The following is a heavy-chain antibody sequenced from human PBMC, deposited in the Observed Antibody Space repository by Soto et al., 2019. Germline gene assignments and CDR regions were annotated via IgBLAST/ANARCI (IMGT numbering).Heavy chain of an antibody. CDR1: GFTFSSYT. V-gene: IGHV3-30-3*01. J-gene: IGHJ4*02. CDR2: ISYDGSNK. Sequence: QVQLVESGGGVVQPGRSLRLSCAASGFTFSSYTMHWVRQAPGKGLEWVAVISYDGSNKYYADSVKGRFTISRDNSKNTLYLQMNSLRAEDTAVYYCATGEGWGSKFDYWGQGTLVTVSS. D-gene: IGHD7-27*01. CDR3: ATGEGWGSKFDY.